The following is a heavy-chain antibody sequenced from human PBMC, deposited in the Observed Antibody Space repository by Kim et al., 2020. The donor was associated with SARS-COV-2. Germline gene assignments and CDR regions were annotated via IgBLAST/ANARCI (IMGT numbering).Heavy chain of an antibody. CDR3: AKDRYVSSPYSFDY. V-gene: IGHV3-23*01. J-gene: IGHJ4*02. D-gene: IGHD6-13*01. Sequence: ADSVTGRFTISRDHSKTTLYLQRNSLRAEDTAVYYCAKDRYVSSPYSFDYWGQGTLVTVSS.